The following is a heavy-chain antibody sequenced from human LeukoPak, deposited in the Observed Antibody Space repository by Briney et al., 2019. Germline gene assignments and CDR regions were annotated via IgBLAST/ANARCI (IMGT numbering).Heavy chain of an antibody. CDR1: GGSISSYY. D-gene: IGHD3-3*01. V-gene: IGHV4-59*08. Sequence: SETLSLTCTVSGGSISSYYWSWIRQPAGKGLEWIGYIYYSGSTNYNPSLKSRVTISVDTSKNQFSLKLSSVTAADTAVYYCARHPQDFGVVNHFDYWGQGTLVTVSS. CDR3: ARHPQDFGVVNHFDY. J-gene: IGHJ4*02. CDR2: IYYSGST.